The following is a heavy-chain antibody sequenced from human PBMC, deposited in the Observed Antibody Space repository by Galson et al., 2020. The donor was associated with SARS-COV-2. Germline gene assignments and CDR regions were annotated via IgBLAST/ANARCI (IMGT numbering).Heavy chain of an antibody. CDR3: ARDRPLDY. CDR1: GFTFSSYG. CDR2: ISYDGNNK. J-gene: IGHJ4*02. V-gene: IGHV3-30*03. Sequence: GGSLRLSCAASGFTFSSYGMHWVRQAPGKGLEWVAVISYDGNNKQYADSVKGRVTISRDNSKNTLYLQMNSLRGEDTAVYYCARDRPLDYWGQGTLVTVSS.